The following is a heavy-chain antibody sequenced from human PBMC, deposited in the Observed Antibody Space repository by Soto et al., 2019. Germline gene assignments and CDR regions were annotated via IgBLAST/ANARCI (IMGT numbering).Heavy chain of an antibody. CDR1: GYTFTGYY. CDR2: INPNSGGT. CDR3: ARGWGIAAPGPNWFDP. D-gene: IGHD6-13*01. Sequence: ASVKVSCKASGYTFTGYYIHWVRQAPGQGLECMGWINPNSGGTKYVQKFQGRVTMTRDTSISTVYLELSRLRSDDTAVYYCARGWGIAAPGPNWFDPWGQGTLVTVSS. J-gene: IGHJ5*02. V-gene: IGHV1-2*02.